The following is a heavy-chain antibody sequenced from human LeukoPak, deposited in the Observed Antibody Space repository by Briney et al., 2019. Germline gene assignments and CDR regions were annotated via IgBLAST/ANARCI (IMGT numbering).Heavy chain of an antibody. CDR1: GFTFSSYW. D-gene: IGHD2-2*01. J-gene: IGHJ4*02. V-gene: IGHV3-48*04. Sequence: QPGGSLRLSCAASGFTFSSYWMSWVRQAPGKGLESVSYISGSGTTKSYADSVKGRFTISRDNAKNLVFLQMNSLRVEDTAVYYCVRDGRGYCGSTSCRPFDYWGQGILVTVSS. CDR2: ISGSGTTK. CDR3: VRDGRGYCGSTSCRPFDY.